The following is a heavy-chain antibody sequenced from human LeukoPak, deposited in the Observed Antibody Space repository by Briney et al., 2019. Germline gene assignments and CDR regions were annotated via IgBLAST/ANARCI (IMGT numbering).Heavy chain of an antibody. V-gene: IGHV3-9*01. CDR3: ARGPISYYYGMDV. J-gene: IGHJ6*02. Sequence: GGSLRLSCAASGFTFDDYAMHWVRQAPGKGLEWVSGISWNSGSIGYADSVKGRFTISRDNAKNSLYLQMNSLRAEDTAVYYCARGPISYYYGMDVWGQGTTVTVSS. CDR1: GFTFDDYA. CDR2: ISWNSGSI.